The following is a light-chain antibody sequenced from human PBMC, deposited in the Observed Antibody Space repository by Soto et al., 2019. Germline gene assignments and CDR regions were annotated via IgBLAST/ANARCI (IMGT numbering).Light chain of an antibody. V-gene: IGLV4-69*01. CDR1: SGHSSYA. Sequence: PVLTQSPSASASLGASVKLTCTLSSGHSSYAIAWHQQQPEKGPRYLMKLNSDGSPSKGDGIPDRFSGSSSGAERYLTISSLQSEDEADYYCQTWGTGIHVVFGGGTKLTVL. CDR2: LNSDGSP. J-gene: IGLJ2*01. CDR3: QTWGTGIHVV.